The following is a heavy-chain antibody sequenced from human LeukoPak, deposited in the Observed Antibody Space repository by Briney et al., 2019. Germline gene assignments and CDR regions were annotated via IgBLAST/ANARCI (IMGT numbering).Heavy chain of an antibody. D-gene: IGHD6-19*01. Sequence: ASVTVSCKASGYTFTSYAMHWVRQAPGQRLEWMGWINAGNGNTKYSQKFQGRVTITRDTSASTAYMELSSLRSEDTAVYYCARSGAVARPLTTWGQGTLVTVSS. V-gene: IGHV1-3*01. CDR1: GYTFTSYA. CDR2: INAGNGNT. J-gene: IGHJ5*02. CDR3: ARSGAVARPLTT.